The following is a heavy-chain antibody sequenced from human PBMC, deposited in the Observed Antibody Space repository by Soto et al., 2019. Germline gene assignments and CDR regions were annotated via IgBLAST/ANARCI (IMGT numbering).Heavy chain of an antibody. D-gene: IGHD3-3*01. J-gene: IGHJ6*03. Sequence: PSETLSLTCAVYGGSFSGYYWSWIRQPPGKGLEWIGEINHSRSTNYNPSLKSRVTISVDTSKNQFSLKLSSVTAADTAVYYCARGSQGSYDFWSGYYPNYYMDVWGKGTTVTVSS. CDR2: INHSRST. V-gene: IGHV4-34*01. CDR3: ARGSQGSYDFWSGYYPNYYMDV. CDR1: GGSFSGYY.